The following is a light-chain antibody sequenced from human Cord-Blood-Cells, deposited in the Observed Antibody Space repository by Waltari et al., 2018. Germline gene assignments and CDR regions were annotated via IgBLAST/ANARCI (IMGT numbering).Light chain of an antibody. J-gene: IGLJ2*01. Sequence: QSALTHPPSASGSPGQSVTISCTGTSSDVGGYNYVSGYQQHPGKAPKLMIYEVSKRPSGVHDRFSGSKSGNTASLTVSGLQAEDEADYYCSSYAGSNNLVFGGGTKLTVL. CDR1: SSDVGGYNY. CDR3: SSYAGSNNLV. V-gene: IGLV2-8*01. CDR2: EVS.